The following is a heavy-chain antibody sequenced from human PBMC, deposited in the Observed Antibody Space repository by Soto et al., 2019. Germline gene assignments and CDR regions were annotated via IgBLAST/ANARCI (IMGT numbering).Heavy chain of an antibody. CDR2: IFDDGST. D-gene: IGHD1-1*01. CDR3: ARDEYNDSSD. J-gene: IGHJ4*02. Sequence: QVHLQESGPGLVKPSGTLSLTCAVSGASISSGSWWSWVREPPGKGLEWIGEIFDDGSTNYNPSLKSRATMSVANSKNYFSLELTSVTAADTALYYCARDEYNDSSDWGQGTLVTVSS. V-gene: IGHV4-4*02. CDR1: GASISSGSW.